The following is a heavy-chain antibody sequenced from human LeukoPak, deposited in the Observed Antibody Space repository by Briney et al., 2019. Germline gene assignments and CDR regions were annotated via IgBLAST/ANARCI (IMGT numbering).Heavy chain of an antibody. D-gene: IGHD6-13*01. CDR1: GFTFSSYA. CDR3: ANNQQQLAENYFDY. J-gene: IGHJ4*02. V-gene: IGHV3-23*01. CDR2: ISGSGGST. Sequence: NPGGSLRLSCAASGFTFSSYAMSWVRQAPGKGLEWVSAISGSGGSTYYADSVKGRFTISRDNSKNTLYLQMNSLRAEDTAVYYCANNQQQLAENYFDYWGQGTLVTVSS.